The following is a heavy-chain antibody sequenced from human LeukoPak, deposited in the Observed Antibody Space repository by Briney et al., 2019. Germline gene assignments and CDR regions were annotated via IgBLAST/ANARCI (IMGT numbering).Heavy chain of an antibody. Sequence: PGGSLRLSCAASGXAVSSNYMSWVRQAPGKGLEWVSVIYSGGNTYYADSVKGRFTISRDNYKNTLYLQMNSLRADDTAVYYCARGGRAGWSGTYEDSFDVWGQGTMVTVSS. CDR3: ARGGRAGWSGTYEDSFDV. CDR2: IYSGGNT. CDR1: GXAVSSNY. D-gene: IGHD1-26*01. V-gene: IGHV3-53*01. J-gene: IGHJ3*01.